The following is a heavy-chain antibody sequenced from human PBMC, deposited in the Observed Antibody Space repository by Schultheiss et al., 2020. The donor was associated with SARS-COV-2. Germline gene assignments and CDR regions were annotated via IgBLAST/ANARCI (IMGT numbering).Heavy chain of an antibody. CDR2: ISVSGGTT. CDR3: ANVVGIAAVAGIDY. J-gene: IGHJ4*02. V-gene: IGHV3-23*01. Sequence: GESLKISCAASGFTFSDYNMNWVRQAPGKGLEWVAHISVSGGTTYYADSVKGRFTISRDNSKNTLYVQMNSLRAEDTAVYYCANVVGIAAVAGIDYWGQGTLVTVSS. D-gene: IGHD6-19*01. CDR1: GFTFSDYN.